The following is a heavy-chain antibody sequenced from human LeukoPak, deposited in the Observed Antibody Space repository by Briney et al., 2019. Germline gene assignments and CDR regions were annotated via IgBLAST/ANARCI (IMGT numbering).Heavy chain of an antibody. CDR1: GFTFNNYA. J-gene: IGHJ4*02. Sequence: GGSLRLSCAASGFTFNNYAMTWVRQAPGKGLEWVSGITGSGGDTYYGDSVKGRFTISRDNSKNTLYLQMNSLRAEDTAVYYCAFDSYWGQGTLVTVSS. V-gene: IGHV3-23*01. D-gene: IGHD3-22*01. CDR3: AFDSY. CDR2: ITGSGGDT.